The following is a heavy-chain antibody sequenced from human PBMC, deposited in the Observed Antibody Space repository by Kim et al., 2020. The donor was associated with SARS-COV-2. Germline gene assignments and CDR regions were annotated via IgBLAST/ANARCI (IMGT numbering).Heavy chain of an antibody. CDR3: ASTHYYGSGSYDY. Sequence: YADAVKGRYTISRDNSKNTLYLKMNSLRAEDTAVYYCASTHYYGSGSYDYWGQGTLVTVSS. J-gene: IGHJ4*02. V-gene: IGHV3-53*01. D-gene: IGHD3-10*01.